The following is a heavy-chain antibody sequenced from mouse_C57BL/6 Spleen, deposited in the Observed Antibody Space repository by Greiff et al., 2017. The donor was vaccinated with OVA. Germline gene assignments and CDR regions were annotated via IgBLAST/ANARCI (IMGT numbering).Heavy chain of an antibody. CDR1: GYTFTDYY. J-gene: IGHJ3*01. Sequence: VQLQQSGPELVKPGASVKISCKASGYTFTDYYMNWVKQSHGKSLEWIGDINPNNGGTSYNQKFKGKATLTVDKSSSTAYMELRSLTSEDSAVYYCAREYGYDEEAWFAYWGQGTLVTVSA. V-gene: IGHV1-26*01. D-gene: IGHD2-2*01. CDR2: INPNNGGT. CDR3: AREYGYDEEAWFAY.